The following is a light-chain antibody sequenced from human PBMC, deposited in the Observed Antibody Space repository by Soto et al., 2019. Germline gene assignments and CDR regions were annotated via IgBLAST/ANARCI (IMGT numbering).Light chain of an antibody. CDR2: DDS. J-gene: IGLJ2*01. CDR1: NIGIKS. CDR3: QVWDSSSHHVV. V-gene: IGLV3-21*02. Sequence: SYELTQPPSVSVAPGQTVTITCGGTNIGIKSVHWYQQKPGQAPVVVVYDDSDRPSGIPDRFSGSNSGDTATLIISRVEAGDEADFYCQVWDSSSHHVVFGGGTKVTVL.